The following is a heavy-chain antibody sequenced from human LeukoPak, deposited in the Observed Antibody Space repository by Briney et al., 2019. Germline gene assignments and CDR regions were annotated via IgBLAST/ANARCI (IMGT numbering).Heavy chain of an antibody. CDR2: IYYSGST. D-gene: IGHD4-17*01. J-gene: IGHJ4*02. CDR1: GGSFSGYY. CDR3: ARDNYGDSDY. Sequence: SETLSLTCAVYGGSFSGYYWSWIRQPPGKGLEWIGYIYYSGSTYYNPSLKSRVTISVDTSKNQFSLKLSSVTAADTAVYYCARDNYGDSDYWGQGTLVTVSS. V-gene: IGHV4-30-4*01.